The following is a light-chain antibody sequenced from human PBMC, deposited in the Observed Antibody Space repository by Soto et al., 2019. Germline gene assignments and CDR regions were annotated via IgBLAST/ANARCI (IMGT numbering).Light chain of an antibody. V-gene: IGKV3D-15*01. CDR2: GAS. CDR1: QSVSSN. Sequence: EIVMTQSPATLSVSPGEGATLSCRASQSVSSNLAWYQQKPGQAPRLLIYGASTRATGIPDRFSGGGSGTDFTLTISRLEPEDFAVYYCQQFSSYPLTFGGGTKVHIK. J-gene: IGKJ4*01. CDR3: QQFSSYPLT.